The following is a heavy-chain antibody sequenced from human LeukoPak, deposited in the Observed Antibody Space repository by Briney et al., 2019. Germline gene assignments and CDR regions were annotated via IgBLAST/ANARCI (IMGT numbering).Heavy chain of an antibody. J-gene: IGHJ5*02. CDR3: ARTTILLGGVWFDP. V-gene: IGHV4-59*01. Sequence: SETLSLTCTVSGGSISSYYWSWIRQPPGKGLEWMGYIYYSGSTNYNPSLKSRVTISVDTSKNQFYLKLSSVTAADTAVYYCARTTILLGGVWFDPWGQGTLVTVSS. CDR2: IYYSGST. D-gene: IGHD1-26*01. CDR1: GGSISSYY.